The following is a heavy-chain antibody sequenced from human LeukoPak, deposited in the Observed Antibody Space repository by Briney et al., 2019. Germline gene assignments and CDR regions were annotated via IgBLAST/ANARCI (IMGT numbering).Heavy chain of an antibody. J-gene: IGHJ6*02. CDR1: GFTFSSSA. CDR3: AKVRGTPYCSNGVCSPYYYYGMDV. Sequence: PGGSLRLSCAASGFTFSSSAMSWVGQASGKGLEWVSAINSGGGSTYYTDSVKGRFTISRDNSKNTLYLQMNSLRAEDTAVFYCAKVRGTPYCSNGVCSPYYYYGMDVWGQGTTVTVSS. V-gene: IGHV3-23*01. D-gene: IGHD2-8*01. CDR2: INSGGGST.